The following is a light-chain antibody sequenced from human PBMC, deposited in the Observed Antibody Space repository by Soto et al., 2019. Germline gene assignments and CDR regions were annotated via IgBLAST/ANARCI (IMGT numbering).Light chain of an antibody. CDR1: QSLLHNNGFDY. V-gene: IGKV2-28*01. J-gene: IGKJ1*01. CDR3: QQYNNWPPTWT. CDR2: LGS. Sequence: DIVMTQSPLSLPVTPGEPASISCRSSQSLLHNNGFDYLDWYLQKPGQSPQLLIYLGSNRASGVPDRFSGSGSGTEFTLTISSLQSEDFAVYYCQQYNNWPPTWTFGQGTKVDIK.